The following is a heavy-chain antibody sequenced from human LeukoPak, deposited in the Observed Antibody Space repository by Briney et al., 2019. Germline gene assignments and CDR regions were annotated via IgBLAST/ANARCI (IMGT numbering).Heavy chain of an antibody. CDR3: ATRKKEYCSGGSCYGGFDY. CDR2: IVVGSGNT. J-gene: IGHJ4*02. D-gene: IGHD2-15*01. Sequence: SVKVSCKASGFTFTSSAMQWVRQARGQRLEWIGWIVVGSGNTNYAQKFQERVTITRDMSTSTAYMELSSLRSEGTAVYYCATRKKEYCSGGSCYGGFDYWGQGTLVTVSS. CDR1: GFTFTSSA. V-gene: IGHV1-58*02.